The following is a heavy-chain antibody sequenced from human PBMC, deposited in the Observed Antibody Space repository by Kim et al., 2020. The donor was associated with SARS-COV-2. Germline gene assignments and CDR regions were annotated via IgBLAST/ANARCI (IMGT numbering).Heavy chain of an antibody. CDR3: AKGMIDH. Sequence: GGSLRLSCAASGFNFNKNAMTWVRQAPGKGLEWVSTITDSGAKTYYADSVQGRFTISRDNSKGTVDLQMNSLRPEDTAIYYCAKGMIDHWGQGTLATVSS. CDR1: GFNFNKNA. V-gene: IGHV3-23*01. CDR2: ITDSGAKT. J-gene: IGHJ5*02.